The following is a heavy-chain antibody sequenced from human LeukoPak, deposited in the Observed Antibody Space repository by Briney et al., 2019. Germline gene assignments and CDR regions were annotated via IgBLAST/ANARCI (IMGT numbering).Heavy chain of an antibody. D-gene: IGHD3-22*01. J-gene: IGHJ3*02. Sequence: GASVKVSCKASGYTFTSYGISWVRQAPGQGLEWMGWISAYNGNTNYAQKLQGRVTMTTDTSTSTAYMELRSLRSDDTAVYYCARDLRKPAYYDSSGYDAFDIWGQGTMVTVSS. CDR1: GYTFTSYG. CDR3: ARDLRKPAYYDSSGYDAFDI. V-gene: IGHV1-18*01. CDR2: ISAYNGNT.